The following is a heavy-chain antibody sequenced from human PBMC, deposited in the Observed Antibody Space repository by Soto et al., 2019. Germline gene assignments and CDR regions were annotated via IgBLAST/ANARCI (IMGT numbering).Heavy chain of an antibody. V-gene: IGHV5-51*01. CDR1: GYSFTTYC. Sequence: GESLKISCKGSGYSFTTYCIHWVRQMPGKGLEWMGTIHPGDSDIRYSPSLQGQVTISGDKSISTAYLQWSGLKASDTATYYCATSIFGRGMYVWGQGTTVTVSS. CDR2: IHPGDSDI. J-gene: IGHJ6*01. CDR3: ATSIFGRGMYV. D-gene: IGHD3-3*01.